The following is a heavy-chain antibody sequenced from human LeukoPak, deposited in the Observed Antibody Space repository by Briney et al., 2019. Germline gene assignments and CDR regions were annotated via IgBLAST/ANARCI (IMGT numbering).Heavy chain of an antibody. Sequence: GGSLRLSCAASGFTFSSYEMNWVRQAPEKGLEWVSSISRSATTIYYADSVKGRFTISRDNAKNSLYLQMNSLRAEDTAVYYCARVGVFSSSWLLHWGQGTLVTVSS. CDR2: ISRSATTI. J-gene: IGHJ4*02. CDR3: ARVGVFSSSWLLH. V-gene: IGHV3-48*03. CDR1: GFTFSSYE. D-gene: IGHD6-13*01.